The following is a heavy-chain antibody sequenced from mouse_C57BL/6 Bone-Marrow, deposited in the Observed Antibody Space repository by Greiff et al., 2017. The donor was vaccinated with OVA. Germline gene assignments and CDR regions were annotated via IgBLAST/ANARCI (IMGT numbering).Heavy chain of an antibody. J-gene: IGHJ3*01. V-gene: IGHV1-4*01. D-gene: IGHD1-2*01. CDR2: INPSSGYT. CDR1: GYTFTSYT. Sequence: QVQLQQSGAELARPGASVKMSCKASGYTFTSYTMHWVKQRPGQGLEWIGYINPSSGYTKYNQKFKDKATLTADKSSSTAYMQLSSLTSEDTAFYYCASGILRPLAYWGQGTLVTVSA. CDR3: ASGILRPLAY.